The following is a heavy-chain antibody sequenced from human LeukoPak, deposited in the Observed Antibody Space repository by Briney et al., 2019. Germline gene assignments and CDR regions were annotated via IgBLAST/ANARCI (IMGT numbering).Heavy chain of an antibody. Sequence: GGSLRLSCGASGFIFRNYAMSWVRQAPGEGLEWVSGISDNGGGRYYADSVKGRFTISRDSSKNTLFLHMNTLRAEDTAIYYCAKDRTVGASYWYFDLWGRGTLVTVSS. D-gene: IGHD1-26*01. V-gene: IGHV3-23*01. CDR2: ISDNGGGR. CDR1: GFIFRNYA. CDR3: AKDRTVGASYWYFDL. J-gene: IGHJ2*01.